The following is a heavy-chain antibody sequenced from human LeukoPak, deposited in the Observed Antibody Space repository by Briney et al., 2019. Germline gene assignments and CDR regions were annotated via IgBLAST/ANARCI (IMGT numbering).Heavy chain of an antibody. V-gene: IGHV4-34*01. CDR2: INHSGST. Sequence: PSETLSLTCAVYVGSFSGYHWTWIRQSPGKGLEWIGEINHSGSTKYNPSLKSRVTISVDTSKNQFSLKLSSVTAADTAVYYCASAGRGYSYGWDDYYGMDVWGQGTTVTVSS. CDR3: ASAGRGYSYGWDDYYGMDV. CDR1: VGSFSGYH. J-gene: IGHJ6*02. D-gene: IGHD5-18*01.